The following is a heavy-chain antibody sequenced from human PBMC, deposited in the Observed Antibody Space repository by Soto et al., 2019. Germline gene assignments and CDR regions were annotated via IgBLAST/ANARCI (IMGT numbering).Heavy chain of an antibody. Sequence: QVQLVESGGGVVQPGRSLRLSCAASGFSFSAYTMHWVRQVPGKGLEWVAVISFGGNSKYYADSVKGRFTISRDNSDNTLYLQMNNLREDDTALYYCARAGYSSSQGDYFYGTDVWGQGTTGTVSS. D-gene: IGHD6-13*01. V-gene: IGHV3-30-3*01. CDR3: ARAGYSSSQGDYFYGTDV. CDR1: GFSFSAYT. J-gene: IGHJ6*02. CDR2: ISFGGNSK.